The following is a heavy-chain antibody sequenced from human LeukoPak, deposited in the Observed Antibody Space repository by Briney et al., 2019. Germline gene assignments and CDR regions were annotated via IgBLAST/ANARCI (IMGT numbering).Heavy chain of an antibody. J-gene: IGHJ4*02. CDR1: GFTFSSYG. D-gene: IGHD5-24*01. CDR2: ILSDGSKE. Sequence: GGSLRLSCAASGFTFSSYGMHWVRQAPGKGLEWVAVILSDGSKEFYTDSVKGRFTISRDNSKNTLYLQMNSLRAEDTAVYYCAKRVRRDGYNPDFDYWGQGTLVTVSS. V-gene: IGHV3-33*06. CDR3: AKRVRRDGYNPDFDY.